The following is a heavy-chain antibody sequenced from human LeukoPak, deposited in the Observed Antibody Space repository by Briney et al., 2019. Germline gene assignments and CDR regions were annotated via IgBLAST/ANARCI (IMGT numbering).Heavy chain of an antibody. CDR1: GGSISSGSYY. Sequence: SETLSLTCTVSGGSISSGSYYWGWIRQPPGKGLEWIGSIYYSGSTYYNPSLKSRVTISVDTSKNQFSLKLSSVTAADTAVYYCARADGSGSYYGMDVWGKGTTVTISS. D-gene: IGHD3-10*01. CDR2: IYYSGST. CDR3: ARADGSGSYYGMDV. J-gene: IGHJ6*04. V-gene: IGHV4-39*07.